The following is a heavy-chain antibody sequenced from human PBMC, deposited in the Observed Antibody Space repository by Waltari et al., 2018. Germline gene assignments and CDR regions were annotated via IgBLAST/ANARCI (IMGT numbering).Heavy chain of an antibody. CDR2: IIPIFGTA. CDR1: GGTFSSYA. J-gene: IGHJ4*02. D-gene: IGHD2-2*01. CDR3: ARSPPDCSSTSCSIGAHFDY. Sequence: QVQLVQSGAEVKKPGSSVKVSCKASGGTFSSYAISRVRLDPGQRLGWMGGIIPIFGTANSAQKFQGRVTITADESTSTAYMELSSLRSEDTAVYYCARSPPDCSSTSCSIGAHFDYWGQGTLVTVSS. V-gene: IGHV1-69*12.